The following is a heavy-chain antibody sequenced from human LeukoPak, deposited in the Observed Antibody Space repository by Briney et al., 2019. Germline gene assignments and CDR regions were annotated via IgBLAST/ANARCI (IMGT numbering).Heavy chain of an antibody. V-gene: IGHV4-39*01. D-gene: IGHD3-22*01. Sequence: SETLSLTCTVSGGSISSNYYWGWIRQAPGKGLEWIGSLYYSGSTYYNPSLNSRATISVGTSKNRFSLHLTSVTAADTAIYYCATPIDYYDSSGYYNWGQGTLVTVSS. J-gene: IGHJ4*02. CDR3: ATPIDYYDSSGYYN. CDR1: GGSISSNYY. CDR2: LYYSGST.